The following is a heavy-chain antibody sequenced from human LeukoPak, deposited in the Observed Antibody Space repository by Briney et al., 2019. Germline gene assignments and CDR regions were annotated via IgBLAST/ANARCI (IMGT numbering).Heavy chain of an antibody. Sequence: GGSLRLSCAASGFTFSSYAMSWVRQAPGKGLEWASAISGSGGSTYYADSVKGRFTISRDNSKNTLYLQMNSLRAEDTAVYYCARDWGAVLYCGGDCYLDVWGKGTTVTVSS. CDR1: GFTFSSYA. D-gene: IGHD2-21*02. CDR2: ISGSGGST. J-gene: IGHJ6*04. V-gene: IGHV3-23*01. CDR3: ARDWGAVLYCGGDCYLDV.